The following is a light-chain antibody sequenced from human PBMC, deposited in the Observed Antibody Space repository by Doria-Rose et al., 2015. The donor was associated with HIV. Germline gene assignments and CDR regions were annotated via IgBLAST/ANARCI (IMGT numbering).Light chain of an antibody. CDR3: HQYGTSWT. CDR2: DGS. Sequence: TQSPGTLSLSPGERATLSCRASQSFSSTYLAWYQQKPGQAPSLLIYDGSTRAAGIPDRFSASGSGTDFTLTINRLEPEDFALYYCHQYGTSWTFGQGTRVEI. J-gene: IGKJ1*01. CDR1: QSFSSTY. V-gene: IGKV3-20*01.